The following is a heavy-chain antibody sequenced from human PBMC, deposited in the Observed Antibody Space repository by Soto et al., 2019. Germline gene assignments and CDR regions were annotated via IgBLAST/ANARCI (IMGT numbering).Heavy chain of an antibody. Sequence: PWETLSLTCTVSGGSISSGGYYWSWIRQHPGKGLEWIGYIYYSGSTYYNPSLKSRVTISVDTSKNQFSLKLSSVTAADTAVYYCARVSSGWYVWFDPWGQGTLVTVSS. V-gene: IGHV4-31*03. CDR1: GGSISSGGYY. CDR3: ARVSSGWYVWFDP. D-gene: IGHD6-19*01. J-gene: IGHJ5*02. CDR2: IYYSGST.